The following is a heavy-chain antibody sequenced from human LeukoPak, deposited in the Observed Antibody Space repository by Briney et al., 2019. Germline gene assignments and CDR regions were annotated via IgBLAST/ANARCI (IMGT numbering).Heavy chain of an antibody. Sequence: PGGSLRLSCAVSGFTLSNHWMHWVRQAPGKGLVWVSPIKSDGISTSYADSVKGRFTISRDNAKNTLYLQMKSLRAEDTAVYYCTSRGGGDNYDFDNWGQGTLVTVSS. CDR3: TSRGGGDNYDFDN. CDR2: IKSDGIST. V-gene: IGHV3-74*01. J-gene: IGHJ4*02. D-gene: IGHD5-24*01. CDR1: GFTLSNHW.